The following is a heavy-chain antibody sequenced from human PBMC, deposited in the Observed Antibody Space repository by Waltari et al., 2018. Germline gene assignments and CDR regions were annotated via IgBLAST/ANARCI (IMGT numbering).Heavy chain of an antibody. Sequence: QVQLQESGPGLVKPSETLSLTCTVSGGSISSYYWSWIRQPPGKGLEWIGYIYYSGSTNYNPSLKSRVTISVDTSKNQFSLKLSSVTAADTAVYYCARDKLAVAGNGMDVWGQGTTVTVSS. D-gene: IGHD6-19*01. CDR1: GGSISSYY. CDR2: IYYSGST. V-gene: IGHV4-59*01. J-gene: IGHJ6*02. CDR3: ARDKLAVAGNGMDV.